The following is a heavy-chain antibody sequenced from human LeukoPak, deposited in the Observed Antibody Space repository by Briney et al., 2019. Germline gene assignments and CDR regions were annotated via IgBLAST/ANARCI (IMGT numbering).Heavy chain of an antibody. CDR3: ARDPDRYCSSTSCPGY. CDR2: IIPIFGTA. J-gene: IGHJ4*02. V-gene: IGHV1-69*13. CDR1: GGTFSSYA. D-gene: IGHD2-2*01. Sequence: SVKVSCKVSGGTFSSYAISWVRQAPGQGLEWMGGIIPIFGTANYAQKFQGRVTISADESTSTAYMELSSLRSEDTAVYYCARDPDRYCSSTSCPGYWGQGTLVTVSS.